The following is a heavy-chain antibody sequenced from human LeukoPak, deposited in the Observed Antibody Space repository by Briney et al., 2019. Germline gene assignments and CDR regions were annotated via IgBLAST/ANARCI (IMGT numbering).Heavy chain of an antibody. V-gene: IGHV1-2*02. CDR2: INPNSGGT. CDR3: ARFSPYGDPYDY. Sequence: GASVKVSCKASGYTFTGYYMHWVRQAPGQGLEWMGWINPNSGGTNYAQKFQGRVTMTRDTSISTAYMELSRLRSDVTAVYYCARFSPYGDPYDYWGQGTLVTVSS. J-gene: IGHJ4*02. CDR1: GYTFTGYY. D-gene: IGHD4-17*01.